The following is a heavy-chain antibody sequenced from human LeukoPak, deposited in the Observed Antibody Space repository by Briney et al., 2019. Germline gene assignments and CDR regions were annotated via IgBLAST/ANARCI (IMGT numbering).Heavy chain of an antibody. D-gene: IGHD5-24*01. J-gene: IGHJ3*02. CDR1: GFIFDDYG. CDR2: INWIGGST. V-gene: IGHV3-20*04. Sequence: GGSLRLSCAASGFIFDDYGMTWVRQTPGKGLEWVSGINWIGGSTGYADSVKGRFTISRDNAKNSLYLHMNSLRAEDTALYFCARDLGYKDYVSAFDIWGQGTMVTVSS. CDR3: ARDLGYKDYVSAFDI.